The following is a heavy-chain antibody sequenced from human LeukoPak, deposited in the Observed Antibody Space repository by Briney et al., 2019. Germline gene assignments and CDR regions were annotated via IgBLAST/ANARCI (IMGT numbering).Heavy chain of an antibody. J-gene: IGHJ5*02. CDR1: GDSVSRSDSY. CDR3: ARGRPGYSSGWTQPPNWFDP. V-gene: IGHV4-39*01. Sequence: SETLSLTCSVPGDSVSRSDSYWDWIRQPPGKGLEWIGTIYYSGRTYYSPSLKSRVTMSVDPSNNQFSLTLRPVTAADTAVYYCARGRPGYSSGWTQPPNWFDPWGQGTLVTVSS. CDR2: IYYSGRT. D-gene: IGHD6-19*01.